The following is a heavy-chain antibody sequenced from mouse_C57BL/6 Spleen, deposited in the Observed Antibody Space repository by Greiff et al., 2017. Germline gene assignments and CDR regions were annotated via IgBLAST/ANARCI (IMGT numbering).Heavy chain of an antibody. CDR3: ARDRGYYYGSSSLAY. D-gene: IGHD1-1*01. Sequence: EVHLVESGGGLVKPGGSLKLSCAASGFTFSSYAMSWVRQTPEKRLEWVATISDGGSYTYYPDNVKGRFTIARDNAKNTLYLQMSHLKSEDTAMYYCARDRGYYYGSSSLAYWGQGTLVTVSA. CDR1: GFTFSSYA. V-gene: IGHV5-4*01. J-gene: IGHJ3*01. CDR2: ISDGGSYT.